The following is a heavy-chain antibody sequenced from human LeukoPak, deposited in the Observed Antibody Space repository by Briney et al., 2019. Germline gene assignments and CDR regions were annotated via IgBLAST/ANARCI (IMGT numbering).Heavy chain of an antibody. D-gene: IGHD5-18*01. CDR2: ISAYNGNT. CDR1: GYTFTSYG. V-gene: IGHV1-18*01. Sequence: GASVKVSCKAFGYTFTSYGISWVRQAPGQGLEWMGWISAYNGNTNYAQKLQGRVTMTTDTSTSTAYMELRSLRSDDTAVYYCARDTQETDTAMDGFDYWGQGTLVTVSS. CDR3: ARDTQETDTAMDGFDY. J-gene: IGHJ4*02.